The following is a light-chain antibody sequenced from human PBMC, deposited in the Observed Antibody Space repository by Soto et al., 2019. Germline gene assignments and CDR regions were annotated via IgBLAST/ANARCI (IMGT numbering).Light chain of an antibody. J-gene: IGLJ3*02. V-gene: IGLV2-11*01. CDR2: DVN. CDR3: QVWNSSSDPWV. Sequence: QSALTQPRSVSGSPGQSVTISCTGTSSDVGGFNSVSWYQQHPGKAPKLMIYDVNKRPSGVPDRFSGSKSGSTASLTISGLQAEDEADYYCQVWNSSSDPWVFGGGTKLTVL. CDR1: SSDVGGFNS.